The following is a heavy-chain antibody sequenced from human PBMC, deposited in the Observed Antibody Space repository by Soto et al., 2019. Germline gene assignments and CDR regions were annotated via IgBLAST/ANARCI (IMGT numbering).Heavy chain of an antibody. D-gene: IGHD3-3*01. CDR3: ARELSWSGRDY. Sequence: VQLVESGGGLVQPGGSLRLSCAASGFSSNNHFMSWVRQAPGKGLEWVANIKPDGSEKNYVDSVKGRFTISRDNAKNSLYLQMTSLRAEDTAVYYCARELSWSGRDYWGQGTLVTVSS. V-gene: IGHV3-7*01. CDR2: IKPDGSEK. J-gene: IGHJ4*02. CDR1: GFSSNNHF.